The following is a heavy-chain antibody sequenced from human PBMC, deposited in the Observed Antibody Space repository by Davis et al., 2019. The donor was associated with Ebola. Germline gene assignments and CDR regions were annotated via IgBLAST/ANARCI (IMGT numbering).Heavy chain of an antibody. CDR2: INPSGGST. CDR3: ARLRWQDYYYYYGMDV. J-gene: IGHJ6*02. D-gene: IGHD4-23*01. CDR1: GGTFSSYA. Sequence: ASVKVSCKASGGTFSSYAISWVRQAPGQGLEWMGIINPSGGSTSYAQKFQGRVTMTRDTSTSTVYMELSSLRSEDTAMYYCARLRWQDYYYYYGMDVWGQGTTVTVSS. V-gene: IGHV1-46*01.